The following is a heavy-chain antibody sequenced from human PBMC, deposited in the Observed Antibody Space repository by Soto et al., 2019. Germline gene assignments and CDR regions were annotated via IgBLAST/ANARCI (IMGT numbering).Heavy chain of an antibody. CDR3: VRQGNGELHGLVDV. CDR2: ISNSGGT. CDR1: NGGSGGSFSGYY. J-gene: IGHJ6*02. D-gene: IGHD1-26*01. V-gene: IGHV4-59*08. Sequence: SETLSLTCAVNGGSGGSFSGYYWSWIRQPPGKGLEWIGYISNSGGTSYNPSLKSRVTISLDTSTKRVSLRMSSVTAADTAVYYCVRQGNGELHGLVDVWGQGTTVTVSS.